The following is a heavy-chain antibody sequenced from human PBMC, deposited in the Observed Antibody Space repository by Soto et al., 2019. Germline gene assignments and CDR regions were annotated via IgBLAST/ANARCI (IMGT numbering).Heavy chain of an antibody. V-gene: IGHV3-30-3*01. D-gene: IGHD5-18*01. CDR2: ISYDGSNK. CDR1: GFTFSSYA. Sequence: GGSLRLSCAASGFTFSSYAMHWVRQAPGKGLEWVAVISYDGSNKYYADSVKGRFTTSRDNSKNTLYLQMNSLRAEDTAVYYCARDGDTALFDYWGQGTLVTVSS. J-gene: IGHJ4*02. CDR3: ARDGDTALFDY.